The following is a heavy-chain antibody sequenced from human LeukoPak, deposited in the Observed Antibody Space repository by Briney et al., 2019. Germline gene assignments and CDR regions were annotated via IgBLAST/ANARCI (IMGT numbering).Heavy chain of an antibody. Sequence: ASVKVSCKASGYTSTSYGVNWVRQAPGQGLEWMGYISPFNGDADSAQNFQDRVTMTTDTSTTTAYMELRGLRSDDTAVYYCARGSGTDYDSSGYYVDWGQGTLVTVSS. CDR2: ISPFNGDA. CDR3: ARGSGTDYDSSGYYVD. J-gene: IGHJ4*02. CDR1: GYTSTSYG. D-gene: IGHD3-22*01. V-gene: IGHV1-18*01.